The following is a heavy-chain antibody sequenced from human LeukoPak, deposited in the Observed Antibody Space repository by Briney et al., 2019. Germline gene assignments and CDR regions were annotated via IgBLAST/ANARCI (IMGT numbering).Heavy chain of an antibody. D-gene: IGHD1-1*01. CDR1: GGTSSSYA. V-gene: IGHV1-69*13. CDR2: IIPIFGTA. Sequence: GASAKVSCTASGGTSSSYAISWVRQAPGQGLEWMGGIIPIFGTANYAQKFQGRVTITADESTSTAYMELSSLRSEDTAVYYCARGPGTWVNFDYWGQGTLVTVSS. CDR3: ARGPGTWVNFDY. J-gene: IGHJ4*02.